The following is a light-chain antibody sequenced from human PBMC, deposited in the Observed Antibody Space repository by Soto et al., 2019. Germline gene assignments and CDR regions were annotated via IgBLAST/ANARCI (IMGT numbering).Light chain of an antibody. CDR2: DVS. CDR1: SXDVGTYNY. CDR3: CSYAGGYTHAV. V-gene: IGLV2-11*01. Sequence: QSALTQPRSVSGPPGQSVSISCSGTSXDVGTYNYVSWYQQHPGKAPKLMIYDVSKRPSGVPDRFSGSKSGNTASLTISGLQAEDEADYYCCSYAGGYTHAVFGGGTKVIVL. J-gene: IGLJ2*01.